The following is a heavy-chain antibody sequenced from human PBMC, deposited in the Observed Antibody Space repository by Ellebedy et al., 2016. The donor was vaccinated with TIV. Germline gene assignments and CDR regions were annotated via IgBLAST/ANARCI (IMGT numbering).Heavy chain of an antibody. CDR2: ISTNGREK. Sequence: PGGSLRLSCVASGFTLSTYAMHWVRQTPNKGLEWVAFISTNGREKYYIDSVKGRFTISRDISKNTLHLQMNSLRSDDTAVYYCARDRIVGSSSPHYNGMDVWGQGTTVTVSS. J-gene: IGHJ6*02. CDR1: GFTLSTYA. D-gene: IGHD1-26*01. CDR3: ARDRIVGSSSPHYNGMDV. V-gene: IGHV3-30*03.